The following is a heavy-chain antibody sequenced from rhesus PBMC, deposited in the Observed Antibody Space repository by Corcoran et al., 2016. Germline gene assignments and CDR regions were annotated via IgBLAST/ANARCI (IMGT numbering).Heavy chain of an antibody. J-gene: IGHJ4*01. CDR1: GFPFRRYW. CDR3: AKQLAEAGELDD. V-gene: IGHV3S42*01. D-gene: IGHD6-31*01. CDR2: INSGGGRT. Sequence: EVQLVESGGGLAKPGGSLRLSFAASGFPFRRYWMNWVRHTPGKGLEWISAINSGGGRTDCNDCVKGRITISRENSKKTLSMKMNSLRAEDTAVYYWAKQLAEAGELDDWGQGVLGTVSS.